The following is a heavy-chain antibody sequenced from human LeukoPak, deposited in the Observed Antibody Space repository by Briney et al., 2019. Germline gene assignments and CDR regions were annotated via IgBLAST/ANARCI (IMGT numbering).Heavy chain of an antibody. CDR1: GGTFSSYA. CDR2: IIPIFGTA. D-gene: IGHD1-26*01. CDR3: TRGSWSYHGNDY. J-gene: IGHJ4*02. Sequence: ASVKVSCKASGGTFSSYAISWVRQAPGQGLEWMGGIIPIFGTANYAQKFQGRVTITADESTSTAYMELSSLRSEDTAVYYCTRGSWSYHGNDYWGQGTLVTVSS. V-gene: IGHV1-69*13.